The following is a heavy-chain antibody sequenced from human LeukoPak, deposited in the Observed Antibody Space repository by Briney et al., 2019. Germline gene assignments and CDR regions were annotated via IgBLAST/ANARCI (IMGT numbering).Heavy chain of an antibody. CDR3: AKSEGRYCSGGTCPYYFDY. D-gene: IGHD2-15*01. V-gene: IGHV3-23*01. CDR2: ISGSGGST. J-gene: IGHJ4*02. CDR1: GYTFTGYY. Sequence: GASVKVSCKASGYTFTGYYMHWVRQAPGKGLEWVSAISGSGGSTYYTDSVKGRFTISRDNSKNTLYLHMNSLRAEDTALYYCAKSEGRYCSGGTCPYYFDYWGQGILVTVSS.